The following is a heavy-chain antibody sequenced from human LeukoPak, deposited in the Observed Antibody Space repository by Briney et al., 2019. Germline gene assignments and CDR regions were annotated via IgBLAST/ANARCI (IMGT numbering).Heavy chain of an antibody. Sequence: PSETLSLTCTVSGGSISSGGYYWSWIRQHPGKGLEWIGYIYYSGSTYYNPSLKSRVTISVDTSKNQFSLKLSSVTAADTAVYYCARGDYYDSGGYYYFDYWGQGTLVTVSS. D-gene: IGHD3-22*01. CDR3: ARGDYYDSGGYYYFDY. CDR1: GGSISSGGYY. J-gene: IGHJ4*02. CDR2: IYYSGST. V-gene: IGHV4-31*03.